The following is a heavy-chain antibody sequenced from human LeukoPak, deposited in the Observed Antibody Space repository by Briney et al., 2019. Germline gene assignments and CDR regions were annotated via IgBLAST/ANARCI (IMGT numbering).Heavy chain of an antibody. CDR2: ISSSSTTI. Sequence: GGSLRLSCAASGFTFSSYSMNWVRQAPGKGLELVSYISSSSTTICYADSVKGRFTISRDNAKNSLYLQMNSLRDEDTAVYYCARDKYRVTTDSFDYWGQGTLVTVSS. CDR1: GFTFSSYS. J-gene: IGHJ4*02. D-gene: IGHD3-3*01. V-gene: IGHV3-48*02. CDR3: ARDKYRVTTDSFDY.